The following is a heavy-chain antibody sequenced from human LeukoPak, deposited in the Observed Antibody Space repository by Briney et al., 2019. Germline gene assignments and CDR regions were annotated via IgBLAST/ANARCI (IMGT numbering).Heavy chain of an antibody. CDR1: GYTFTSYY. CDR2: INPSGGST. J-gene: IGHJ3*02. Sequence: VASVKVSCKASGYTFTSYYMHWVRQAPGQGPEWMGIINPSGGSTSYAQKFQGRVTMTRDTSTSTPYMELSSLRSEDTAFYYCARRARGSWINDAFDIWGQGTMVTVSS. V-gene: IGHV1-46*01. D-gene: IGHD2-2*03. CDR3: ARRARGSWINDAFDI.